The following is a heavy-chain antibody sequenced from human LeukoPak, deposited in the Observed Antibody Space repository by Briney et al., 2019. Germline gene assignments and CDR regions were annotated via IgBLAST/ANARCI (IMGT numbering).Heavy chain of an antibody. Sequence: ASVKVSCKASGYTFSSYFMHWVRQPPGQGLEWMGIINPRGGSTSYAQKFQGRVTMTRDTSTSTVYMELSSLRSEDTAVYYCARDVEMAKYYFDYWGQGTLVTVSS. CDR2: INPRGGST. V-gene: IGHV1-46*01. J-gene: IGHJ4*02. D-gene: IGHD5-24*01. CDR1: GYTFSSYF. CDR3: ARDVEMAKYYFDY.